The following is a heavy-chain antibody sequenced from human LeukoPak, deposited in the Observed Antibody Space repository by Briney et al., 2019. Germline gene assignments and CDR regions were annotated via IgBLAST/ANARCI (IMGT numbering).Heavy chain of an antibody. V-gene: IGHV4-59*01. J-gene: IGHJ4*02. CDR3: AIGTYSSDY. CDR1: GGSISSYY. D-gene: IGHD6-13*01. CDR2: IYYSGST. Sequence: PSETLSLTCTVSGGSISSYYWSWIRQPPGKGLEWIGYIYYSGSTNCNPSLKSRVTISVDTSKNQFSLKLSSVTAADTAVYYCAIGTYSSDYWGQGTLVTVSS.